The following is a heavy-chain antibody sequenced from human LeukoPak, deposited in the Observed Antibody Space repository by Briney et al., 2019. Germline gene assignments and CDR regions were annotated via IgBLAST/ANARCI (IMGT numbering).Heavy chain of an antibody. CDR2: IYGDGRT. CDR1: GFTVSSNY. D-gene: IGHD3-3*01. CDR3: ARGRGLGVVSPYFDY. J-gene: IGHJ4*02. Sequence: GGSLRLSCAASGFTVSSNYIIWVRQAPGNGLERVSVIYGDGRTSHSASVRGRFTISRDNSKNIVSLQMNNLRAEDTAVYYCARGRGLGVVSPYFDYWGQGTLVTVSS. V-gene: IGHV3-53*01.